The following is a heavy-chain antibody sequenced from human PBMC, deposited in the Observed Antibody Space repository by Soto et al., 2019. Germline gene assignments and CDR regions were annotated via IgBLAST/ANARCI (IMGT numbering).Heavy chain of an antibody. CDR2: IYYSGST. J-gene: IGHJ4*02. CDR1: GGSISSYY. V-gene: IGHV4-59*08. Sequence: SETLSLTCTVSGGSISSYYWSWIRQPPGKGLEWIGYIYYSGSTNYNPSLKSRLTISVDTSKNQFSLKLSSVTAADTAVYYCARSDHYYYDSSGYWDYWGQVTLVTVSS. D-gene: IGHD3-22*01. CDR3: ARSDHYYYDSSGYWDY.